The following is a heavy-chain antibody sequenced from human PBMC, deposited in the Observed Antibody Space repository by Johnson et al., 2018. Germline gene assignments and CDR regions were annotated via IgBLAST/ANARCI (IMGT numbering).Heavy chain of an antibody. CDR2: IKEDGSEK. D-gene: IGHD5-18*01. CDR1: GFTFSNYW. J-gene: IGHJ6*03. Sequence: VQLVESGGGLVQPGGSLRLSCEVSGFTFSNYWMNWVRQASGKGLEWVATIKEDGSEKYYMDSVKGRFTISRNNSKNTLYLQMNSLRTGDTALYPCAKDQPGKYTSAHYDYYYYMDVWGKGTTVTVSS. V-gene: IGHV3-7*01. CDR3: AKDQPGKYTSAHYDYYYYMDV.